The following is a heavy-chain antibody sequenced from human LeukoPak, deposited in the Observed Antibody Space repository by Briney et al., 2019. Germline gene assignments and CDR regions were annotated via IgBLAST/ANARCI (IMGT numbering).Heavy chain of an antibody. J-gene: IGHJ6*03. D-gene: IGHD3-16*01. CDR1: GFPFSDYY. CDR3: ATGKVGAYYYYMEV. Sequence: GGSLRLSCAASGFPFSDYYMSWIRQAPGKGLEWVSHISSAGTTTLYADSVKGPFTISRDNDKNSLHLEINTVKADDTDVYYCATGKVGAYYYYMEVWGNGTTVT. CDR2: ISSAGTTT. V-gene: IGHV3-11*04.